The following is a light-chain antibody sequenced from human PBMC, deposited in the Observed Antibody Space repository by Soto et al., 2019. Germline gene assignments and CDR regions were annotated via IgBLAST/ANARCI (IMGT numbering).Light chain of an antibody. CDR2: ENN. CDR1: SGSIASNY. J-gene: IGLJ3*02. Sequence: NFLLTQPHSVSESPGKTVTISCTRSSGSIASNYVQWYQRRPGSAPHTVIYENNQRPSGVPDRFSGSIDSSSNSASLSIAGLRSEDEADYYCQSYDSSSWVFGGGTKLTVL. V-gene: IGLV6-57*04. CDR3: QSYDSSSWV.